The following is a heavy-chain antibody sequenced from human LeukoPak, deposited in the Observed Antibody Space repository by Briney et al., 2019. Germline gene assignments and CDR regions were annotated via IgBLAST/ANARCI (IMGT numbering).Heavy chain of an antibody. CDR2: IDSVGSTT. V-gene: IGHV3-74*01. D-gene: IGHD2-2*01. J-gene: IGHJ4*02. Sequence: PEGSLRLSCAASGFSFSSYWMHWVRQAPGKGLVWVSRIDSVGSTTSYADSVKGRFSISRDNAKNTLYLQMNSLRAEDTAVYYCAGHWRTHLDYWGQGALVTVSS. CDR3: AGHWRTHLDY. CDR1: GFSFSSYW.